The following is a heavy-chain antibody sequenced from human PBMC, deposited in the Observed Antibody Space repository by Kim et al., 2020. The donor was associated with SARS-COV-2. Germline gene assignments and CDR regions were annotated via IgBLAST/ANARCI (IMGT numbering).Heavy chain of an antibody. CDR3: ARGTNYYDSSGYHYYSDY. D-gene: IGHD3-22*01. CDR2: ISGSTTTI. V-gene: IGHV3-48*02. Sequence: GGSLRLSCAASGFTFSSYSMNWVRQAPGKGLQWVSYISGSTTTIYYADSVKGRFTISRDNAKSSLYLQMNSLRDEDTAVYYCARGTNYYDSSGYHYYSDYWGQGTLVTVSS. CDR1: GFTFSSYS. J-gene: IGHJ4*02.